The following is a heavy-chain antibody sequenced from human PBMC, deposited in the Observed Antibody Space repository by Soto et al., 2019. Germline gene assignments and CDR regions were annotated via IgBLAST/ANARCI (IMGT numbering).Heavy chain of an antibody. CDR3: ARGHSTDCSNGVCSFFYNHEMDV. J-gene: IGHJ6*02. Sequence: ASVKVSCKASGYSFTDYHIHWVRQAPGQGLEWLGRINPKSGGTSTAQKFQGWVTMTRDRSISTVYMELTRLRSGDTAVYFCARGHSTDCSNGVCSFFYNHEMDVWGQGTTVTASS. D-gene: IGHD2-8*01. CDR1: GYSFTDYH. V-gene: IGHV1-2*04. CDR2: INPKSGGT.